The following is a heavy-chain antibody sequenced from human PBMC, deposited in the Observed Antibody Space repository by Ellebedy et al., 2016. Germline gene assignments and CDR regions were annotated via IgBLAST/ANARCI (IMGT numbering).Heavy chain of an antibody. V-gene: IGHV3-21*01. J-gene: IGHJ4*02. CDR3: ARVSFREGQLVSYFDY. CDR1: GFTFSSYS. Sequence: GESLKISXAASGFTFSSYSMNWVRQAPGKGLEWVSSISSSSSYIYYADSVKGRFTISRDNAKNSLYLQMNSLRAEDTAVYYCARVSFREGQLVSYFDYWGQGTLVTVSS. CDR2: ISSSSSYI. D-gene: IGHD6-6*01.